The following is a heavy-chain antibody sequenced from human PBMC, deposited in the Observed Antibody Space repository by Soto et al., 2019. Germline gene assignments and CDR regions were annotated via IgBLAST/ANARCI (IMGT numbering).Heavy chain of an antibody. V-gene: IGHV1-69*01. CDR1: GGTFSSYA. CDR3: ARGGYYDILTGYSRNWFDP. J-gene: IGHJ5*02. Sequence: QVQLVQSGAEVKKPGSSVKVSCKASGGTFSSYAISWVRQAPGQGLEWMGGIIPIFGTANYAQKFQGRVTITADEPTSTAYMELSSLRSEDTAVYYCARGGYYDILTGYSRNWFDPWGQGTLVTVSS. D-gene: IGHD3-9*01. CDR2: IIPIFGTA.